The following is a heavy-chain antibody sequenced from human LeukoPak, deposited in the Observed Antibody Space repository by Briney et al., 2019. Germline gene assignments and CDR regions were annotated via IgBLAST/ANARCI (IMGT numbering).Heavy chain of an antibody. J-gene: IGHJ4*02. V-gene: IGHV3-30-3*01. CDR2: ISYDGSNK. Sequence: GSLRLSCAASGFPFSSYAMHWGRQAPGKGLEGVAVISYDGSNKYYADSVKGRFTISSDNSKNTLYLQMNSLRAEDTAVYYCARQGDSPTLLDYWGQGTLVTVSS. CDR3: ARQGDSPTLLDY. D-gene: IGHD2-21*01. CDR1: GFPFSSYA.